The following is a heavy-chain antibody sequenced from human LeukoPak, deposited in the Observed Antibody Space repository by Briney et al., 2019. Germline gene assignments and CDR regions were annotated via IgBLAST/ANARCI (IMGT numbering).Heavy chain of an antibody. J-gene: IGHJ4*02. Sequence: GGSLRLSCAASGFTFSSYAMSWVRQAPGKGLEWVSAISGSGGSTYYADSVKGRFTISRDNSKNTLYLQMNSLRAEDTAVYYCAKTERAFGELLPPLDYWGQGTLVTVSS. CDR3: AKTERAFGELLPPLDY. V-gene: IGHV3-23*01. CDR2: ISGSGGST. CDR1: GFTFSSYA. D-gene: IGHD3-10*01.